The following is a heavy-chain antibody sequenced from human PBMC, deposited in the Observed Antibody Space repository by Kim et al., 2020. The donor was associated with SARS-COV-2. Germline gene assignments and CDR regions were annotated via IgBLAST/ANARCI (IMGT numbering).Heavy chain of an antibody. V-gene: IGHV4-59*13. CDR3: ARDIMDYDILTGYYYDAFDI. CDR1: GGSISSYY. CDR2: IYYSGST. J-gene: IGHJ3*02. D-gene: IGHD3-9*01. Sequence: SETLSLTCTVSGGSISSYYWSWIRQPPGKGLEWIGYIYYSGSTNYNPSLKSRVTISVDTSKNQFSLKLSSVTAADTAVYYCARDIMDYDILTGYYYDAFDIWGQGTMVTVSS.